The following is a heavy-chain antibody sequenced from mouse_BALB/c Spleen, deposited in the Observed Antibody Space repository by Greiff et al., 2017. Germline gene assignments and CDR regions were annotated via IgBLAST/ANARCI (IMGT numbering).Heavy chain of an antibody. V-gene: IGHV5-17*02. Sequence: EVQRVESGGGLVQPGGSRKLSCAASGFTFSSFGMHWVRQAPEKGLEWVAYISSGSSTIYYADTVKGRFTISRDNPKNTLFLQMTSLRSEDTAMYYCARSDSHYWGQGTLVTVSA. CDR1: GFTFSSFG. CDR2: ISSGSSTI. J-gene: IGHJ3*01. CDR3: ARSDSHY.